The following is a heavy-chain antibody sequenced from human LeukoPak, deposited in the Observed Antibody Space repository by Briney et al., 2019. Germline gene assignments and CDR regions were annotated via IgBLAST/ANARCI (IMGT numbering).Heavy chain of an antibody. V-gene: IGHV4-61*05. CDR2: IYYSGST. Sequence: PSETLSLTCTVSGGSISSSSYYWGWIRQPPGKGLEWIGYIYYSGSTNYNPSLKSRVTISVDTSKNQFSLKLSSVTAADTAVYYCARGTTSYYDFWSGYRSLGMDVWGQGTTVTVSS. D-gene: IGHD3-3*01. J-gene: IGHJ6*02. CDR3: ARGTTSYYDFWSGYRSLGMDV. CDR1: GGSISSSSYY.